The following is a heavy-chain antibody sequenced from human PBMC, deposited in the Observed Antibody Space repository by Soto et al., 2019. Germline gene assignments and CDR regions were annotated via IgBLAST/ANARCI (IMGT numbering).Heavy chain of an antibody. CDR1: GGSFSGYY. CDR3: ARGLQKLLLRGLGWFGP. J-gene: IGHJ5*02. V-gene: IGHV4-34*01. Sequence: QVQLQQWGAGLLKPSETLSLTCAVYGGSFSGYYWSWIRQPPGKGLEWIGEINHSGSTNYNPSLKSRVTKSGGPSKNQFSLKLSSVAAAGTGVYYLARGLQKLLLRGLGWFGPWGQGTLVTVSS. D-gene: IGHD5-18*01. CDR2: INHSGST.